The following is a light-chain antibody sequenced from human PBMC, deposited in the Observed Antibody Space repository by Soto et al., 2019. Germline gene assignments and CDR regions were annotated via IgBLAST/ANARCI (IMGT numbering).Light chain of an antibody. V-gene: IGKV3-20*01. CDR2: GAS. CDR3: QQHGSSPQMYT. J-gene: IGKJ2*01. CDR1: QSVSSNY. Sequence: EIVLTQSPGTLSLSPGERATLSCRASQSVSSNYLAWYQQKPGQAPRLLFYGASSRATGIPDRFSGSGSGTDFTLTISRLEPEDFAVYYCQQHGSSPQMYTFGQGTKLE.